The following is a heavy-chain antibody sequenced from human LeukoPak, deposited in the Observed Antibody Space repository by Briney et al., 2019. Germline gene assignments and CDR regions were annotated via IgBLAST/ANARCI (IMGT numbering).Heavy chain of an antibody. V-gene: IGHV3-21*04. CDR3: AKDRDTGIAVAGTHEGFDY. CDR2: ISSSSSYI. CDR1: GFTFSSYS. Sequence: GGSLRLSCAASGFTFSSYSMNWVRQAPGKGLEWVSSISSSSSYIYYADSVKGRFTISRDNAKNSLYLQMNSLRAEDTAVYYCAKDRDTGIAVAGTHEGFDYWGQGTLVTVSS. J-gene: IGHJ4*02. D-gene: IGHD6-19*01.